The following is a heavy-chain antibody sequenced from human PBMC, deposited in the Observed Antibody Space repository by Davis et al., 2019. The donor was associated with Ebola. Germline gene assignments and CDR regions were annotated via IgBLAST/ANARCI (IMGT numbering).Heavy chain of an antibody. V-gene: IGHV3-74*01. D-gene: IGHD5-24*01. CDR1: GFTFSSYW. CDR2: INSDGSST. Sequence: GESPKTSCAASGFTFSSYWMHWVRQAPGKGLVWVSRINSDGSSTSYADSVKGRFTISRDNAKNTLYLQKNSLRVEDTAVYYCAREMATTNDAFDIWGQGTMVSASS. CDR3: AREMATTNDAFDI. J-gene: IGHJ3*02.